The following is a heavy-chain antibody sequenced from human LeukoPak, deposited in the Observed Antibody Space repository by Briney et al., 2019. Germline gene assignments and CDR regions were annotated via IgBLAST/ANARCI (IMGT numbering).Heavy chain of an antibody. CDR3: ARTYGDYDDAFDV. D-gene: IGHD4-17*01. Sequence: SETLSLTCTVSGGSLSISTYYWGWLRQPPGTGLEWVGSIYYSGSTYNNPSLKSRVTIFVDTSKNQFSLKLSSVTATDTAVYYCARTYGDYDDAFDVWGQGTMVTVSS. V-gene: IGHV4-39*01. CDR2: IYYSGST. J-gene: IGHJ3*01. CDR1: GGSLSISTYY.